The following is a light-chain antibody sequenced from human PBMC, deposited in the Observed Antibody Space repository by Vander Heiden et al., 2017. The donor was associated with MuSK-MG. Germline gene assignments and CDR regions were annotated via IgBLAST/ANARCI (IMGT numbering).Light chain of an antibody. CDR1: QSVSSY. Sequence: IVLTQSPASLSLSPGDRATLSCRASQSVSSYLAWYQQKPGQAPRLLIYDASNRATGIPARFSGSGSGTNFTLTISSLEPEDFAVYYCQQRSNWLETFGQGTRLEIK. CDR2: DAS. CDR3: QQRSNWLET. V-gene: IGKV3-11*01. J-gene: IGKJ5*01.